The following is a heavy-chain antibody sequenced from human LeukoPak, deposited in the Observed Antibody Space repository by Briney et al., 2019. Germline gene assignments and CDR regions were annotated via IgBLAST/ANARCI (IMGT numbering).Heavy chain of an antibody. Sequence: GGSLRLSCAASGFTFSSYEMNWVRQAPGKGLEWVSYISSSGSTIYYADSVKGRFTISRDNAKNSLYLQMNSLRAEDTAVCYCARDLYRIVVVPHYFDYWGQGTLVTVSS. CDR1: GFTFSSYE. D-gene: IGHD3-22*01. V-gene: IGHV3-48*03. J-gene: IGHJ4*02. CDR2: ISSSGSTI. CDR3: ARDLYRIVVVPHYFDY.